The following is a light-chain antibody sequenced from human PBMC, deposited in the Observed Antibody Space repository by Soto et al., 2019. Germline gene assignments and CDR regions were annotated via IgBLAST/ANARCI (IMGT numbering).Light chain of an antibody. Sequence: QSALTQPRSVSGSPGQSVTISCTGTSSDVGGYNYVSWYQQHPGKAPKLMIYDVSKRPSGVPDRFSGSKSGNTASLTISGLQAEDEADYYCCSYAGSYTSLFGGGTKPTVL. CDR2: DVS. J-gene: IGLJ2*01. CDR3: CSYAGSYTSL. V-gene: IGLV2-11*01. CDR1: SSDVGGYNY.